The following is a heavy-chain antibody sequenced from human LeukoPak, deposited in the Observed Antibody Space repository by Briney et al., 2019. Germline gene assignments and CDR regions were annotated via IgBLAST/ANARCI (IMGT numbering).Heavy chain of an antibody. CDR2: ISSGM. V-gene: IGHV3-11*01. D-gene: IGHD6-19*01. CDR1: GFTFNDYN. J-gene: IGHJ6*02. Sequence: GGSLRLSCAASGFTFNDYNMGWIRQAPGKGLEWVAYISSGMYYADSVKGRFTISRDNAKNSLYLQMNSLRADDTAVYYCARDMPSSGWYDHGGMDVWGQGTTVTVSS. CDR3: ARDMPSSGWYDHGGMDV.